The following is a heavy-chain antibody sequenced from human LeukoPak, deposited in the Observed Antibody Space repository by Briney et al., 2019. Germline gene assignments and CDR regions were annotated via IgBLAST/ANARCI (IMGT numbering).Heavy chain of an antibody. V-gene: IGHV3-74*01. CDR1: GFMFSSYW. J-gene: IGHJ3*02. D-gene: IGHD2-2*01. Sequence: GGSLRLSCVASGFMFSSYWMNWGRQAPGKGLVWVSRINSDGSSTSYADSVKGRFTISRDNAKNTLFLQMNSLRAEDTAVYYCARGPGAFDIWGQGTIDSVSS. CDR2: INSDGSST. CDR3: ARGPGAFDI.